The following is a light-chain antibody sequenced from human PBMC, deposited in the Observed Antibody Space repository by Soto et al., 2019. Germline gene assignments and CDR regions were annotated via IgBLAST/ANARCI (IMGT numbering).Light chain of an antibody. V-gene: IGKV1-5*03. J-gene: IGKJ1*01. CDR1: QSISSW. CDR2: KAS. Sequence: DIQMTQSPSTLSASVGDRVTITCRASQSISSWLAWYQQKPGKAPKLLIYKASSLESGVPSRFSGSGSGTEFTLTSSSLQPDDVATYYCQQYNSYWTFGQGTKVELK. CDR3: QQYNSYWT.